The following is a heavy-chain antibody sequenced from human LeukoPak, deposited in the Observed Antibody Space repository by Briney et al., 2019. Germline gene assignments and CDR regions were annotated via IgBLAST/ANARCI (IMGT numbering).Heavy chain of an antibody. CDR1: GFTFSSYE. Sequence: GGSLRLSCAASGFTFSSYEMNWVRQAPGKGLEGVSYISSSGSTIYYADSVKRLFTISRDNAKNSLYLQMNSLRAEDTAVYYCARDYGSGRRLGFDYWGQGTLVTVSS. CDR3: ARDYGSGRRLGFDY. CDR2: ISSSGSTI. V-gene: IGHV3-48*03. D-gene: IGHD3-10*01. J-gene: IGHJ4*02.